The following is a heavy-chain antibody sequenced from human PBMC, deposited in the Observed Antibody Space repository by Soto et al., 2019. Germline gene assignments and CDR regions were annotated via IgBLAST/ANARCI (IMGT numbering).Heavy chain of an antibody. V-gene: IGHV4-31*03. CDR2: IYYSGST. CDR1: GGSISSGGYY. Sequence: SETLSLTCTVSGGSISSGGYYWSWIRQHPGKGLEWIGYIYYSGSTYYNPSLKSRVTISVDTSKNQFSLKLSSVTAADTAVYYCAREGDGYNYFQHWGQGTRVTVSS. D-gene: IGHD5-12*01. J-gene: IGHJ1*01. CDR3: AREGDGYNYFQH.